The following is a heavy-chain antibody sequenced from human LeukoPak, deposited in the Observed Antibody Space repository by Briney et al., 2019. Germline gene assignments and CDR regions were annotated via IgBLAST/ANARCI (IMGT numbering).Heavy chain of an antibody. J-gene: IGHJ4*02. Sequence: GGSLRLSCAASGLTFSGSAMHWVRQASGKGLEWVGRIRSKANSYATAYAASVKGRFTISRDDSKNTAYLQMNSLKTEDTAVYYCTRHLDNPFNWGQGTLVTVSS. V-gene: IGHV3-73*01. CDR2: IRSKANSYAT. CDR3: TRHLDNPFN. CDR1: GLTFSGSA. D-gene: IGHD1-14*01.